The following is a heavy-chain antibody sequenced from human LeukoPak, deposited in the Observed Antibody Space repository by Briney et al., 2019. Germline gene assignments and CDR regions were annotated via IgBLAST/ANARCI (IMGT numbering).Heavy chain of an antibody. CDR2: ISDDGTNK. D-gene: IGHD6-6*01. CDR1: GFTFSRNA. V-gene: IGHV3-30-3*01. CDR3: AKGGGSSSDDY. J-gene: IGHJ4*02. Sequence: GGSLRLSCAASGFTFSRNAMHWVRQAPGKGLEWVAAISDDGTNKYYADSVKGRLTISRDNSKNTLYLQMNSLRDEDTAVYYCAKGGGSSSDDYWGQGTLVTVSS.